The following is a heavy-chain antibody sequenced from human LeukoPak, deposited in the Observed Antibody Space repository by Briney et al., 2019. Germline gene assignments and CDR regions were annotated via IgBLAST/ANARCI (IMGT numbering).Heavy chain of an antibody. CDR1: GLIYTNYG. D-gene: IGHD3-22*01. V-gene: IGHV3-21*05. CDR2: ISGSGRYI. CDR3: ARGHSSGYYPKY. J-gene: IGHJ4*02. Sequence: GRSLRPSCAASGLIYTNYGMNCVRQPPGEWLGWVSYISGSGRYIDHADSVKGRFTISRDNAKNSQYLQMNSLRAEDTAVYYCARGHSSGYYPKYWGQGTLVTVSS.